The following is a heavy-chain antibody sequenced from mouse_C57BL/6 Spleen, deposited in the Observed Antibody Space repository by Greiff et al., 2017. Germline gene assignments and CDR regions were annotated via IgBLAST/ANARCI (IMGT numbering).Heavy chain of an antibody. J-gene: IGHJ2*01. Sequence: VQLQQSGTVLARPGASVKMSCKTSGCTFTSYWMHWVKQRPGQGLEWIGAIYPGNSDTSYNQKFKGKAKLTAVTSASTAYMELSSLTNEDSAVYYCTGIDYYGLDYWGQGTTLTVSS. V-gene: IGHV1-5*01. CDR1: GCTFTSYW. D-gene: IGHD1-1*01. CDR2: IYPGNSDT. CDR3: TGIDYYGLDY.